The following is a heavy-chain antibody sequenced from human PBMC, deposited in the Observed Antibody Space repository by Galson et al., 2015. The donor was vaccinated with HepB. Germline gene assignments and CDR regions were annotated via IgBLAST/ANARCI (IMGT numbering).Heavy chain of an antibody. CDR2: IKQDGSVK. Sequence: SLRLSCAASGFTFSRYWMSWVRQAPGKGLEWVANIKQDGSVKYYVDSVKGRFTISRDNAKNSLYLQMNSLRAEDTAVYYCARDPTDYDFWSGYSDYWGQGTLVTVSS. V-gene: IGHV3-7*01. CDR3: ARDPTDYDFWSGYSDY. J-gene: IGHJ4*02. CDR1: GFTFSRYW. D-gene: IGHD3-3*01.